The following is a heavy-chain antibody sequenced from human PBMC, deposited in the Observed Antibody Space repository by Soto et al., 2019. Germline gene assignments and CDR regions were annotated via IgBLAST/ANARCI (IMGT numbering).Heavy chain of an antibody. CDR2: IYYSGST. D-gene: IGHD3-22*01. V-gene: IGHV4-59*12. CDR1: GVSISSYY. J-gene: IGHJ6*02. Sequence: TGTLSLTCTVSGVSISSYYWSWIRQPPGKGLEWIGYIYYSGSTNYNPSLKSRVTMSLDTSRNQFSLKLSSVTAADTAVYYCAREGGYFDSSGSGVYHYHGVDVWGQGTTVTVSS. CDR3: AREGGYFDSSGSGVYHYHGVDV.